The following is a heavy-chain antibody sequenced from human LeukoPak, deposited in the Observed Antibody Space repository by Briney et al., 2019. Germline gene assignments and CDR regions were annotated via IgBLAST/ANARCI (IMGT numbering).Heavy chain of an antibody. V-gene: IGHV4-31*03. D-gene: IGHD3-10*01. CDR3: ARDRLLWFGELPLDYYYYGMDV. Sequence: SQTLSHTCTVSGGSISSGGYYWSWIRQHPGKGLEWIGYIYYSGSTYYNPSLKSRVTISVDTSKNQFSLKLSSVTAADTAVYYCARDRLLWFGELPLDYYYYGMDVWGQGTTVTVSS. J-gene: IGHJ6*02. CDR1: GGSISSGGYY. CDR2: IYYSGST.